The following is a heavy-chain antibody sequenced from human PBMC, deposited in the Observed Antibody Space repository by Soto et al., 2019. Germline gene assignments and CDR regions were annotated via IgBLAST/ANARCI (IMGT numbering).Heavy chain of an antibody. D-gene: IGHD3-16*02. CDR2: ISWNSGSI. J-gene: IGHJ4*02. CDR3: AKDIWAFGGVIVIGPFDY. V-gene: IGHV3-9*01. Sequence: PGGSLRLSCAASGFTFDDYAMHWVRQAPGKGLEWVSGISWNSGSIGYADSVKGRFTISRDNAENSLYLQMNSLRAEDTALYYCAKDIWAFGGVIVIGPFDYWGQGTLVTVSS. CDR1: GFTFDDYA.